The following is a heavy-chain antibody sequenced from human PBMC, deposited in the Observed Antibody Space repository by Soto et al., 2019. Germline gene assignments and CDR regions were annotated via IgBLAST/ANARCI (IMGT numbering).Heavy chain of an antibody. J-gene: IGHJ6*02. D-gene: IGHD7-27*01. V-gene: IGHV5-51*01. Sequence: GESLKISCKGSGYSFTSYWIGWVRQMPGKGLEWMGIIYPGDSDTRYSPSFQGQVTISADKSISTAYLQWSNLKASDTAMYYCARFKNWDLYYYYGMDVWGQGTTVTVSS. CDR1: GYSFTSYW. CDR2: IYPGDSDT. CDR3: ARFKNWDLYYYYGMDV.